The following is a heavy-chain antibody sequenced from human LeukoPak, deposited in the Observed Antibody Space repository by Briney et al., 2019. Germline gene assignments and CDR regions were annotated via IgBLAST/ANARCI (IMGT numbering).Heavy chain of an antibody. V-gene: IGHV3-66*01. Sequence: GGSLRLSCAASGFTVSSNYMSWVRQAPGKGLEWVSVIYSGAGTYYADSVKGRFTISRDNSKNTLYLQMNSLRAEDTAVYYCARDLVWFGELFLDYWGQGTLVTVSS. J-gene: IGHJ4*02. CDR1: GFTVSSNY. CDR2: IYSGAGT. CDR3: ARDLVWFGELFLDY. D-gene: IGHD3-10*01.